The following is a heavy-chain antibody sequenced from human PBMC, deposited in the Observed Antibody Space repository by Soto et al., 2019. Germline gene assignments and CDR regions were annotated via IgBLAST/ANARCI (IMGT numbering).Heavy chain of an antibody. D-gene: IGHD6-19*01. CDR2: ISANNGNT. J-gene: IGHJ4*02. CDR1: GYTFTSYG. V-gene: IGHV1-18*01. CDR3: ARHDGSGWSAY. Sequence: ASVKVSCKASGYTFTSYGVSWVRQAPGQGLEWMGWISANNGNTNYAQLLQGRVTMTTDSSTSTAYMELRSLRSDDSAMYYCARHDGSGWSAYWGQGTLVNVSS.